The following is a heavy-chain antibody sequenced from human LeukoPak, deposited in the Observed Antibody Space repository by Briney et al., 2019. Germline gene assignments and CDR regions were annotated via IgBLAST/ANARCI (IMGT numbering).Heavy chain of an antibody. Sequence: GGSLRLSCAASGFTFDTFAMAWVRLAPGKGLEWVSSIGNTETYYADSVKGRFTISRDNSKSTIYLHMNNLRAEDTALYYCARDGQAFNSNWDYFEYWGQGTPVTVSS. CDR2: IGNTET. V-gene: IGHV3-23*01. J-gene: IGHJ4*02. CDR1: GFTFDTFA. D-gene: IGHD7-27*01. CDR3: ARDGQAFNSNWDYFEY.